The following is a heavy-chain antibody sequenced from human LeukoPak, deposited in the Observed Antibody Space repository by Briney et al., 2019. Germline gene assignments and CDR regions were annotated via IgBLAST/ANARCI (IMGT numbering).Heavy chain of an antibody. V-gene: IGHV3-15*01. CDR2: IKSKTDGGTA. D-gene: IGHD3-22*01. CDR1: GFTFTNAG. CDR3: TKYDTSVNFDY. Sequence: GGSLRLSCVASGFTFTNAGMSWVRQAPGKGLDGVGHIKSKTDGGTADYAAPVKGRFIISRDDSKHTLYLQMNSLKTDDTAVYYCTKYDTSVNFDYWGQGTLVTVSS. J-gene: IGHJ4*02.